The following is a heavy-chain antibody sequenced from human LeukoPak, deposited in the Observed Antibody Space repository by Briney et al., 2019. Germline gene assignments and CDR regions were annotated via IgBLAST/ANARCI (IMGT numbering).Heavy chain of an antibody. D-gene: IGHD6-6*01. CDR2: ISYDGSNK. Sequence: GGSLRLSCAASGFTFSSHGMHWVRQAPGKGLEWVAVISYDGSNKYYADSVKGRFTISRDKSKNTLYLQMNSLRVEDTAVYYCAKAPQQLVPFDYWGQGTLVTVSS. CDR1: GFTFSSHG. CDR3: AKAPQQLVPFDY. J-gene: IGHJ4*02. V-gene: IGHV3-30*18.